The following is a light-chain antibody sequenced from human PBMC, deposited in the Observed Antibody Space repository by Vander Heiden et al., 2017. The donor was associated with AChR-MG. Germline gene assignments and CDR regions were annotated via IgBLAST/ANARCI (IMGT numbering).Light chain of an antibody. V-gene: IGLV3-19*01. CDR3: NSRDSSGNHV. CDR1: SLRSYY. J-gene: IGLJ1*01. CDR2: GKN. Sequence: SSELTPDPAVSVALGQTVRITCQGASLRSYYASCYQQKPGQAPVLVIYGKNNRPSGIPDRFSGSSSGNTASLTITGAQAEDEADYYCNSRDSSGNHVFGTGTKVTVL.